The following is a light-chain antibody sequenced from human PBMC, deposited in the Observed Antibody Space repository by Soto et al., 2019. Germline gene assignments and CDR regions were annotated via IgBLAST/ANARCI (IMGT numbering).Light chain of an antibody. V-gene: IGKV3-20*01. J-gene: IGKJ1*01. CDR3: QQYGSSPRT. CDR1: QRVSSSF. CDR2: GAS. Sequence: EIVLTQSPGTLSLSPGERATLSCRASQRVSSSFLAWYQQKPGQAPRLLIYGASSSATGIPDRFSGSGSGTDFTLTISRLEPEDFAVYYCQQYGSSPRTFGQGTKVAIK.